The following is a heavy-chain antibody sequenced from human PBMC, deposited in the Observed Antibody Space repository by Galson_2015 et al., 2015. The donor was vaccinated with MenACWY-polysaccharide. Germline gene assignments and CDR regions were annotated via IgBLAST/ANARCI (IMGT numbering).Heavy chain of an antibody. CDR1: GFTFSSYA. CDR3: AKGLGDYGDYKYYYYYYGMDV. V-gene: IGHV3-23*01. J-gene: IGHJ6*02. CDR2: ISGSGGST. Sequence: SLRLSCAASGFTFSSYAMSWVRQAPGKGLEWVSAISGSGGSTYYADSVKGRFTISRDNSKNTLYLQMNSLRAEDTAVYYCAKGLGDYGDYKYYYYYYGMDVWGQGTTVTVSS. D-gene: IGHD4-17*01.